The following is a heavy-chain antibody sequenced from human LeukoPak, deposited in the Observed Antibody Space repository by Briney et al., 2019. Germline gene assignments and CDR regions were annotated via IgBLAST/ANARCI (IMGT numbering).Heavy chain of an antibody. V-gene: IGHV4-59*01. CDR1: GGSISNYY. J-gene: IGHJ4*02. D-gene: IGHD3/OR15-3a*01. CDR3: ARRTGYYDGFDY. CDR2: IYNSGSS. Sequence: KPSETLSLTCTVSGGSISNYYWSWIRQPPEKGLEWIGYIYNSGSSNYNPSLKSRVTISVDTSKSQFSLKPSSVTAADTAVYYCARRTGYYDGFDYWGQGTLVTVSS.